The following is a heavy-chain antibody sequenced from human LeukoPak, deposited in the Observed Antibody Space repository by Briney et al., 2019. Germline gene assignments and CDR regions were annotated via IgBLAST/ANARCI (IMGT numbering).Heavy chain of an antibody. CDR3: ARGPPYCSSTSCYVGHY. CDR1: GFTFSSYA. Sequence: GGSLRLSCAASGFTFSSYAMSWVRQAPGKGLEWVSTFSGSGGSTYYADSVKGRFTISRDNSKNMLYLQMNSLRAEDTAVYYCARGPPYCSSTSCYVGHYWGQGTLVTVSS. V-gene: IGHV3-23*01. J-gene: IGHJ4*02. D-gene: IGHD2-2*01. CDR2: FSGSGGST.